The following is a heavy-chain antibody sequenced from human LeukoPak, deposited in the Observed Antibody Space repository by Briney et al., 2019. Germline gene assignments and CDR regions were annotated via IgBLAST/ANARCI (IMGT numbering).Heavy chain of an antibody. Sequence: GGSLRLSCAASGFTFSSYSMNWVRQAPGKGLEWVSSISSSSSYIYYADSVKGRFTISRDNAKNSLYLQMNSLRAEDTAVYYCARVGGIRTYFDYWGQGTLVTVSS. V-gene: IGHV3-21*01. CDR3: ARVGGIRTYFDY. CDR1: GFTFSSYS. D-gene: IGHD2-15*01. CDR2: ISSSSSYI. J-gene: IGHJ4*02.